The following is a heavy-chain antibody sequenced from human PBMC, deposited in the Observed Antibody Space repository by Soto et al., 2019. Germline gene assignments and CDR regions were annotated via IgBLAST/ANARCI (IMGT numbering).Heavy chain of an antibody. J-gene: IGHJ6*02. CDR1: GGSINNGGYY. V-gene: IGHV4-31*03. D-gene: IGHD4-17*01. Sequence: SETLSLTCTVSGGSINNGGYYWSWIRQHPGKGLEWIGYIFYSGSTYYNPSLKSRVTISVDTSKNQFSLKLSSVTAADTAVYYCARADETYCDYWKYGMDVWGQGTTVTVSS. CDR3: ARADETYCDYWKYGMDV. CDR2: IFYSGST.